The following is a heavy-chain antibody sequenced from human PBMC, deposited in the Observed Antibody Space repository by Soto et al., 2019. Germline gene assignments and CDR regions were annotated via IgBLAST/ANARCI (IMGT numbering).Heavy chain of an antibody. Sequence: GGSLRLSCAASGFTFSSYWMHWVRQAPGKGLVWVSRINSDGSSTSYADSVKGRFTISRDNAKNTLYLQMNSLRAEDTAVYYCARRVVVPAAIWVDYWGQGTLVTVSS. CDR3: ARRVVVPAAIWVDY. CDR1: GFTFSSYW. V-gene: IGHV3-74*01. CDR2: INSDGSST. D-gene: IGHD2-2*02. J-gene: IGHJ4*02.